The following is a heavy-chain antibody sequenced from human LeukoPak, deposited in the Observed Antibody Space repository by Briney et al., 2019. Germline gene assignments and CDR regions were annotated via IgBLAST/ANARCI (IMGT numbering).Heavy chain of an antibody. CDR3: ARLDSSGWYY. CDR2: INHSGST. J-gene: IGHJ4*02. Sequence: PSETLSLTCAVYGGSFSGYYWSWIRQPPGKGLEWVGEINHSGSTNYNPSLKSRVTISVDTSKNQFSLKLSSVTAADTAVYYCARLDSSGWYYWGQGTLVTVSS. V-gene: IGHV4-34*01. CDR1: GGSFSGYY. D-gene: IGHD6-19*01.